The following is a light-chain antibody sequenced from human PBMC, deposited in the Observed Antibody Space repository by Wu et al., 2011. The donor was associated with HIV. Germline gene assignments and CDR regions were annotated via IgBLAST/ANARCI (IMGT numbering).Light chain of an antibody. CDR1: QSVSSNY. CDR2: GAS. CDR3: QQYGSSLYS. J-gene: IGKJ2*03. V-gene: IGKV3-20*01. Sequence: EIVLTQSPGILSLFPGERATLSCRASQSVSSNYLAWYQQKPGQAPRLLIYGASNRATGIPDRFSGSGSGTDFTLTIRRLEPEDFAVYYCQQYGSSLYSFGQGTKLGDQT.